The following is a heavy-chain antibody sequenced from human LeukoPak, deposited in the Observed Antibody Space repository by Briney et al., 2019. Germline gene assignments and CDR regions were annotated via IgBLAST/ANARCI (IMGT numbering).Heavy chain of an antibody. J-gene: IGHJ6*03. CDR3: ARGYGVNSHPHLAVHYIDV. CDR2: INWDGGYT. CDR1: GFTFDVYG. Sequence: GGSLRLSCAASGFTFDVYGMSWVRQAPGKGLEWISGINWDGGYTTYADSVRGRFTISRDNAKNSLYLQVNTLRAEDTSLYYCARGYGVNSHPHLAVHYIDVWGKGTTVTVSS. V-gene: IGHV3-20*04. D-gene: IGHD4/OR15-4a*01.